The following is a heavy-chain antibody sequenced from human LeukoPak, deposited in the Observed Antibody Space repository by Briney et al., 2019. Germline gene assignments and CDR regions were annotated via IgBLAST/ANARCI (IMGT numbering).Heavy chain of an antibody. J-gene: IGHJ5*02. D-gene: IGHD3-3*01. CDR1: GFTFSSYA. CDR2: ISGSGGST. CDR3: AKDQDYDFWSGYYGLYNWFDP. Sequence: GGSPRLSCAASGFTFSSYAMSWVRQAPGKGLEWVSAISGSGGSTYYADSVKGRFTISRDNSKNTLYLQMNSLRAEDTAVYYCAKDQDYDFWSGYYGLYNWFDPWGQGTLVTVSS. V-gene: IGHV3-23*01.